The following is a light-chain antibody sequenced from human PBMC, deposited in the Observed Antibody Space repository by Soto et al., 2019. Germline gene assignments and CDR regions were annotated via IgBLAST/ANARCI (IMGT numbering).Light chain of an antibody. Sequence: QSVLTQPPSASGCPGQSVAISCTGTSSDVGGYNYVSWYQQHPDKAPKLMIYEVNKRPSGVPDRFPGSKSGNTASLTVSGLQAEDEADYYCSSYAGSSNVFGTGTKVTVL. CDR2: EVN. V-gene: IGLV2-8*01. CDR1: SSDVGGYNY. CDR3: SSYAGSSNV. J-gene: IGLJ1*01.